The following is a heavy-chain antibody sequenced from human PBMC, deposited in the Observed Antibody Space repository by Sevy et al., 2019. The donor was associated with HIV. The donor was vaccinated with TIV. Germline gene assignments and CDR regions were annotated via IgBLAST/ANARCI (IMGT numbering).Heavy chain of an antibody. CDR1: GFTFSDSR. J-gene: IGHJ3*02. CDR3: TPSKWELHHDAFNI. Sequence: GGPLRLSCAASGFTFSDSRIHWVRQASGKGLEWVGRMRTKADGSATAYAASVKGRFTISRDDSKNTAYLQMNSLKTEDTAVYYCTPSKWELHHDAFNIWGHGTMVTVSS. V-gene: IGHV3-73*01. D-gene: IGHD1-26*01. CDR2: MRTKADGSAT.